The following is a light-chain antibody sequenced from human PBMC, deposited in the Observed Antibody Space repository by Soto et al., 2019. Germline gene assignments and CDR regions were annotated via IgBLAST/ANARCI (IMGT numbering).Light chain of an antibody. J-gene: IGKJ1*01. CDR2: GAS. V-gene: IGKV3-20*01. CDR3: QQYGSSSWT. Sequence: EIVLTQSPGTLSLSPGERATLSCRASQSVSSIYLAWYQHKHGQAPRLLIYGASSRATGIPDRFSGSGSGTDFTLTISRLEPEDFAVYYCQQYGSSSWTFGRGTTVEIK. CDR1: QSVSSIY.